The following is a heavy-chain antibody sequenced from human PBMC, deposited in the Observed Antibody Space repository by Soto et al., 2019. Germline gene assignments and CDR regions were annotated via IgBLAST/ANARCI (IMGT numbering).Heavy chain of an antibody. Sequence: PGRSLRLSCSACGFTFSSYCMHLVRQAPCKGLEWVAVIWYDGSNKYYADSVKGRFTISRDNSKNTLYLQMNSLRADDTAVYSCASGIHGRNYSDYWGPGTLVNVSS. V-gene: IGHV3-33*01. D-gene: IGHD1-20*01. CDR2: IWYDGSNK. CDR1: GFTFSSYC. J-gene: IGHJ4*02. CDR3: ASGIHGRNYSDY.